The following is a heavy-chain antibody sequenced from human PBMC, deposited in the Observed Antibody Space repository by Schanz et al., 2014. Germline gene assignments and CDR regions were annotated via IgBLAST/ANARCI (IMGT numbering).Heavy chain of an antibody. J-gene: IGHJ4*02. D-gene: IGHD6-13*01. CDR2: ISHDGYST. CDR1: GFTFSSYG. Sequence: VQLVESGGGLVQPGGSLRLSCAASGFTFSSYGMHWVRQAPGKGLEYVSAISHDGYSTYYSDSVKGRFTISRDNSKNTLYLPMNSPIPEGAAVYYCAKSQGSSFDSWGQGTLVTVSS. V-gene: IGHV3-64*04. CDR3: AKSQGSSFDS.